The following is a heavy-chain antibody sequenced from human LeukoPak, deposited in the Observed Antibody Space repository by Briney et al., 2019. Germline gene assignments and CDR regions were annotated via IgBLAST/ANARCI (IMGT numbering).Heavy chain of an antibody. D-gene: IGHD5-24*01. Sequence: AGGSLRLSCAASGFTFSSYAMHWVRQAPGKGLEWVAFIRYDGSNKYYADSVKGRFTISRDNAKNSLYLQMNSLRAEDTAVYYCAREGGYNSRRAFDIWGQGTMVTVSS. CDR3: AREGGYNSRRAFDI. J-gene: IGHJ3*02. CDR1: GFTFSSYA. CDR2: IRYDGSNK. V-gene: IGHV3-30*02.